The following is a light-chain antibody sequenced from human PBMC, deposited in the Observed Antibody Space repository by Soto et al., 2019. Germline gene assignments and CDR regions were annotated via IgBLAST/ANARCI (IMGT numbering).Light chain of an antibody. J-gene: IGKJ3*01. CDR1: QRIDRY. CDR3: QLFGRSPT. CDR2: DAS. Sequence: DIQLTQSPSTLSASVGDRVTITCRASQRIDRYLAWYQQKPGKAPKLLVYDASTLEGGIPSRFSGSGSATEFILIISSLQPDDFATYYCQLFGRSPTFGPGTKVDIK. V-gene: IGKV1-5*01.